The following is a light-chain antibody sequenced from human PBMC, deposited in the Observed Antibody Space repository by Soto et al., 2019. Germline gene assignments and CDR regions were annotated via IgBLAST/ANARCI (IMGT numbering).Light chain of an antibody. J-gene: IGKJ1*01. CDR3: QQYSIWRT. Sequence: EIVLTQSPGTLSLSPVERATLSCRASQAVNTRLAWYQHKPGQAPRLLIYLTSNRAAGIPARFSGSGSGTEFTLTISSLQSEDFAVYCCQQYSIWRTFGQGTKV. V-gene: IGKV3D-15*01. CDR2: LTS. CDR1: QAVNTR.